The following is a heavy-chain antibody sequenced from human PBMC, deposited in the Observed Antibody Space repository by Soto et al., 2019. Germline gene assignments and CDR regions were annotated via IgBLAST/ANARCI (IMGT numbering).Heavy chain of an antibody. D-gene: IGHD6-19*01. CDR3: ARRMAAKGYYYYGMDV. V-gene: IGHV5-51*01. J-gene: IGHJ6*02. Sequence: PVESLKISCKGSGYSFTSYCIGWVRQMPGKGLEWMGIIYPGDSDTRYSPSFQGQVTISADKSISTAYLQWSSLKASDTAMYYCARRMAAKGYYYYGMDVWGQGTTVTVSS. CDR2: IYPGDSDT. CDR1: GYSFTSYC.